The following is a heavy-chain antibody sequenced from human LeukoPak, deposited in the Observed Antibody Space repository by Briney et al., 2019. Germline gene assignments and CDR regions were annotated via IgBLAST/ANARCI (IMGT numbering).Heavy chain of an antibody. CDR1: GFTFTDYA. J-gene: IGHJ4*01. Sequence: PGGSLRLSCAVSGFTFTDYAFNWVRQTPGKGMEWVAIISSDGNTQSYADPLKGRFTISRDNFRDTVFLELTTLRPEDTGLYYCVRDLTSGARFDFWGPGTLVTVSS. V-gene: IGHV3-30*04. CDR3: VRDLTSGARFDF. D-gene: IGHD3-9*01. CDR2: ISSDGNTQ.